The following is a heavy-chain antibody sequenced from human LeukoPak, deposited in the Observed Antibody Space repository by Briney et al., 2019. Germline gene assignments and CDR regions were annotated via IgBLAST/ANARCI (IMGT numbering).Heavy chain of an antibody. D-gene: IGHD2-15*01. Sequence: GGSLRLSCAASGFTFSTCIMSWVRQAPGKGLEWVSSITSSSTYIHYADSVKGRFTISRDNAKNSLYLQMNSLRAEDTAVYYCARDGGYCSGDSCHYYGMDVWGQGTTVTVSS. V-gene: IGHV3-21*01. CDR3: ARDGGYCSGDSCHYYGMDV. CDR1: GFTFSTCI. J-gene: IGHJ6*02. CDR2: ITSSSTYI.